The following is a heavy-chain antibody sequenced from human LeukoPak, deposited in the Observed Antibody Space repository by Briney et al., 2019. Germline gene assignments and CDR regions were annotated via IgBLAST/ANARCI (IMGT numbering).Heavy chain of an antibody. CDR3: ARVNPPTVTTGFDY. V-gene: IGHV3-7*01. CDR2: IKQDGSEK. J-gene: IGHJ4*02. Sequence: GGSLRLSCAASGFTFSSYWMSWVRQAPGKGLEWVANIKQDGSEKYYVDSVKGRFTISRDNAKNSLYLQMNSLRAEDTAVYYCARVNPPTVTTGFDYWGQGTLVTVSS. CDR1: GFTFSSYW. D-gene: IGHD4-17*01.